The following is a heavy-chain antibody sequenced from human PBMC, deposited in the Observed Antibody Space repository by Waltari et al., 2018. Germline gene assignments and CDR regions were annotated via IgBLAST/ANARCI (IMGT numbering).Heavy chain of an antibody. Sequence: EVQLVQSGPEVKKPGATGKISCKAYGFTFIDYFMHWVQKAPGKGLEWVGRIDPEDGETVYAEKFQGRVTITADTSTDTSYLELSSLRSDDTAVYYCAPLPGGSGQTFDYWGQGTLLTVSS. V-gene: IGHV1-69-2*01. J-gene: IGHJ4*02. CDR1: GFTFIDYF. D-gene: IGHD3-10*01. CDR2: IDPEDGET. CDR3: APLPGGSGQTFDY.